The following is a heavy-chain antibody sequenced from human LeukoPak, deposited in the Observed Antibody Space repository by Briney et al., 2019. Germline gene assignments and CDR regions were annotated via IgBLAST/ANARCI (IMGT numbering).Heavy chain of an antibody. CDR1: GYTFTSYA. CDR2: INAGNGNT. Sequence: ASVKVSCKASGYTFTSYAMHWVRQAPGQGLEWMGWINAGNGNTKYSQKFQGRVTITRDTSASTAYMELSSLRSEDTAVYYCVYGDYSWYFDYWGQGTLVTVSS. CDR3: VYGDYSWYFDY. V-gene: IGHV1-3*01. D-gene: IGHD4-17*01. J-gene: IGHJ4*02.